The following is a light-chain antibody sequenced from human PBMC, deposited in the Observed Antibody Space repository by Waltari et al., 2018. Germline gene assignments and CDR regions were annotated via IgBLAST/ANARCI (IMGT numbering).Light chain of an antibody. V-gene: IGLV2-8*01. J-gene: IGLJ1*01. CDR3: ASYAGNNNYV. CDR2: EVS. CDR1: SSDIGAYNY. Sequence: QSALTQPPSASGSPGQSVTISCTGTSSDIGAYNYVSCYQMHPGKAPKLLIYEVSNGPSGVPDRFSGSKSGNTASLTVSGLQTEDEAEYFCASYAGNNNYVFGSGTKVTVL.